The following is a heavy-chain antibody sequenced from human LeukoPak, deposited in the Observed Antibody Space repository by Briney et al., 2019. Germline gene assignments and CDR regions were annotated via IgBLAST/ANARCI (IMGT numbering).Heavy chain of an antibody. CDR2: INHSGST. Sequence: SKTLSLTCAVYGGSFSGYYWSWIRQPPGKGLEWIGEINHSGSTKYNPSLKSRVTISVDTSKNQFSLKLSSVTAADTAVYYCARHRCSGGSCYPMNWFDPWGQGTLVTVSS. D-gene: IGHD2-15*01. CDR3: ARHRCSGGSCYPMNWFDP. J-gene: IGHJ5*02. V-gene: IGHV4-34*01. CDR1: GGSFSGYY.